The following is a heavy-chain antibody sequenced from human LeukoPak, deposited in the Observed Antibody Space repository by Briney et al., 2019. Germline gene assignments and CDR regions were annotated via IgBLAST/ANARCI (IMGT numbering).Heavy chain of an antibody. CDR2: ISSSGSTI. CDR1: GFTFSDYY. Sequence: PGGSLRLSCAASGFTFSDYYMSWIRQAPGKGLEWVSYISSSGSTIYYADSVKGRFTISRDNAKNSLYLQMNSLRAEDTAVYYCARGRGLWFGEPRPRYFDYWGQGTLVTVSS. J-gene: IGHJ4*02. V-gene: IGHV3-11*01. D-gene: IGHD3-10*01. CDR3: ARGRGLWFGEPRPRYFDY.